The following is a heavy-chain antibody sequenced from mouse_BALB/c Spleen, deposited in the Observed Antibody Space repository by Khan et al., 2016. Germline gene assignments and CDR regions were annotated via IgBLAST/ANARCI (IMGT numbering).Heavy chain of an antibody. CDR2: INTETGEP. J-gene: IGHJ3*01. CDR3: ARRGYGYDEAWFAY. D-gene: IGHD2-2*01. V-gene: IGHV9-2-1*01. Sequence: QIQLVQSGPELKKPGETVKISYKASGYTFTDYSMHWVKQAPGKGLKWMGWINTETGEPTYADDFKGRFAFSLETSASTAYLQINNLKNEDTATYFCARRGYGYDEAWFAYWCQGTLVTVAA. CDR1: GYTFTDYS.